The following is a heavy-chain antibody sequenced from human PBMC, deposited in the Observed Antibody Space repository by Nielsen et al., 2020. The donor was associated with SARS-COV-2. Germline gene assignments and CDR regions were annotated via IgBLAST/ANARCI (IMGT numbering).Heavy chain of an antibody. CDR2: ISSSSSYT. CDR1: GFTFSDYY. D-gene: IGHD3-10*01. J-gene: IGHJ3*02. V-gene: IGHV3-11*06. CDR3: ARDRIPYGSGRGGNAFDI. Sequence: GSLKISCAASGFTFSDYYMSWIRQAPGKGLEWVSYISSSSSYTNYADSVKGQFTISRDNAKNSLYLQMNSLRAEDTAVYYCARDRIPYGSGRGGNAFDIWGQGTMVTVSS.